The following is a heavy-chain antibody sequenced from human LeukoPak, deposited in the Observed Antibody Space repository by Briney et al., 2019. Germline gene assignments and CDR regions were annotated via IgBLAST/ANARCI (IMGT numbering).Heavy chain of an antibody. D-gene: IGHD1-26*01. CDR3: AKEWEGWYFQH. J-gene: IGHJ1*01. V-gene: IGHV3-30*18. Sequence: GGSLRLSCAASGFTFSSYGMHWVRQAPGKGLEWVAVISYDGRSIYYRDSVKGRFTISRDNSKNTLYLQMNSLRAEDTAVYYCAKEWEGWYFQHWGQGTLVTVSS. CDR1: GFTFSSYG. CDR2: ISYDGRSI.